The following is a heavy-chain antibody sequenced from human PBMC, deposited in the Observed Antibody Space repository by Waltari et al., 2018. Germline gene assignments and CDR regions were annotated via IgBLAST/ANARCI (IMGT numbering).Heavy chain of an antibody. D-gene: IGHD2-21*01. CDR1: GGSISSSSYY. J-gene: IGHJ6*02. CDR3: ARDDPIAISYYYGMDV. CDR2: IYYSGST. V-gene: IGHV4-39*07. Sequence: QLQLQESGPGLVKPSETLSLTCTVSGGSISSSSYYWGWIRQPPGKGLEWIGSIYYSGSTCYSPSLKSRVTISVDTSKNQFSLKLSSVTAADTAVYYCARDDPIAISYYYGMDVWGQGTTVTVSS.